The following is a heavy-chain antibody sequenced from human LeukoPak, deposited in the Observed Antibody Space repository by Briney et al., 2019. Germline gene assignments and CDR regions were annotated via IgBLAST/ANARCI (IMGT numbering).Heavy chain of an antibody. J-gene: IGHJ5*02. CDR2: TYYRSKWYN. CDR3: ARYALSSRPRFDP. V-gene: IGHV6-1*01. D-gene: IGHD6-13*01. Sequence: SQTLSLTCAISGDSVSSNSAAWNWIRQSPPRGLEWLGRTYYRSKWYNDYAVSVKSRITINPDTSKNQFSLQLNSVTPEDTAVYYCARYALSSRPRFDPWGQGTLVTVSS. CDR1: GDSVSSNSAA.